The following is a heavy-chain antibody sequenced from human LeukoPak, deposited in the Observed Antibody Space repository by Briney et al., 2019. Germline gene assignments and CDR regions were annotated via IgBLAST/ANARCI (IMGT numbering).Heavy chain of an antibody. D-gene: IGHD4-23*01. CDR1: GFTFSNYA. Sequence: PGGSLRLSCAASGFTFSNYAMHWVRQAPGKGLEWVAVISYDGSKKYYADSVKGRFTISRDNSKNTLYLQMNSLRTEDTAVYYCVRDRRQGAVAYFDYWGQSTLVTVSS. V-gene: IGHV3-30-3*01. J-gene: IGHJ4*02. CDR3: VRDRRQGAVAYFDY. CDR2: ISYDGSKK.